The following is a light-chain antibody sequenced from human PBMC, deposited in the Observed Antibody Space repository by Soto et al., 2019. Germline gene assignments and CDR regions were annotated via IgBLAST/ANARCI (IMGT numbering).Light chain of an antibody. Sequence: QSALTXPASVSGSPGQSITISCTGTSSDVGGYNYVSWYQQHPGKAPKLMIYEVSNRPSGVSNRFSGSKSGNTASLTISGLQAEDEAEYYCSSYTSSSTYVFGTGTKVPVL. V-gene: IGLV2-14*01. CDR3: SSYTSSSTYV. CDR1: SSDVGGYNY. J-gene: IGLJ1*01. CDR2: EVS.